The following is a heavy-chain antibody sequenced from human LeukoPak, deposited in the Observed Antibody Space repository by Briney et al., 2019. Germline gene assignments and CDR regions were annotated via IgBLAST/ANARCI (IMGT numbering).Heavy chain of an antibody. CDR1: GFTFSRYG. CDR3: ARAGPMVRGVTTSLPMDV. D-gene: IGHD3-10*01. CDR2: IKQDGSEK. J-gene: IGHJ6*03. V-gene: IGHV3-7*01. Sequence: PGGSLRLSCAASGFTFSRYGMSWVRQAPGKGLEWVANIKQDGSEKYYVDSVKGQFTISRDNAKNSLYLQMNSLRVEDTAVYYCARAGPMVRGVTTSLPMDVWGKGTTVTISS.